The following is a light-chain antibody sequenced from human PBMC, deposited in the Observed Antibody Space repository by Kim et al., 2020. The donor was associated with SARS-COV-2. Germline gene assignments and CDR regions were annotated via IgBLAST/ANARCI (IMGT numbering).Light chain of an antibody. Sequence: GSPGQTASITCSGDRLENKYTCWYQQKPGQSPVVVIYQDTERPSGIPERFSGSNSGNTATLTISGTQAMDEADYYCQVWDSTTTVFGGGTQLTVL. CDR1: RLENKY. J-gene: IGLJ2*01. CDR2: QDT. V-gene: IGLV3-1*01. CDR3: QVWDSTTTV.